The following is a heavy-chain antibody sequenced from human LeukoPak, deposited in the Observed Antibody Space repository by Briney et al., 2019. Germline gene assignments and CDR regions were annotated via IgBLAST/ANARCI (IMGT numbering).Heavy chain of an antibody. D-gene: IGHD6-13*01. CDR3: ARVVDSSSRYYCDY. CDR1: GYTFTGYY. Sequence: AASVKLSCKASGYTFTGYYMHWVRQAPGQGLVWMGWINPDNGGTAYAQQFQGRVTMTRDPSSSTAYLELSRLRSDDTAVYYCARVVDSSSRYYCDYWGQGTLVSVFS. V-gene: IGHV1-2*02. CDR2: INPDNGGT. J-gene: IGHJ4*02.